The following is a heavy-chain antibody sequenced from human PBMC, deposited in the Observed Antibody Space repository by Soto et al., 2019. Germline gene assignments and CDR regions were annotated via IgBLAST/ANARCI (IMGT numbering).Heavy chain of an antibody. J-gene: IGHJ6*02. D-gene: IGHD3-10*01. CDR2: ISGSGGST. CDR3: AALFHLLPWTTTYGMDV. Sequence: GGSLRLSCAASGFTFSSYAMSWVRQAPGKGLEWVSAISGSGGSTYYADSVKGRFTISRDNSKNTLYLQMNSLRAEDTAVYYCAALFHLLPWTTTYGMDVWGLGTTVTVSS. CDR1: GFTFSSYA. V-gene: IGHV3-23*01.